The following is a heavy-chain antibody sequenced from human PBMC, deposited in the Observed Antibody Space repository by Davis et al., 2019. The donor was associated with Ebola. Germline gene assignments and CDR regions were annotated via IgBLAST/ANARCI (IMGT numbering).Heavy chain of an antibody. J-gene: IGHJ4*02. V-gene: IGHV3-48*03. D-gene: IGHD5-24*01. CDR3: ARDSLRDGYPELDY. CDR2: ISRGGNTK. CDR1: GFTFDDYA. Sequence: GESLKISCAASGFTFDDYAMHWVRQAPGKGLEWISYISRGGNTKYYADSVKGRFTISRDNAKDSLYLQMSSLGAEDTAVYYCARDSLRDGYPELDYWGQGTLVTVSS.